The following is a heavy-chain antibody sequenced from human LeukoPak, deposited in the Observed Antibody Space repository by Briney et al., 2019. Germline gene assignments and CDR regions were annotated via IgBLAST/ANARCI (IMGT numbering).Heavy chain of an antibody. CDR2: ISSSSSTI. Sequence: GGSLRLSCAASGFTFSSYSMTWVRQAPGKGLEWVSYISSSSSTIYYADSVKGRFTISRDNAKNSLYLQMNSLRDEDTAVYYCARGTSGSYSKIYYFDFWGQGTLVTVSS. J-gene: IGHJ4*02. D-gene: IGHD3-10*01. CDR1: GFTFSSYS. V-gene: IGHV3-48*02. CDR3: ARGTSGSYSKIYYFDF.